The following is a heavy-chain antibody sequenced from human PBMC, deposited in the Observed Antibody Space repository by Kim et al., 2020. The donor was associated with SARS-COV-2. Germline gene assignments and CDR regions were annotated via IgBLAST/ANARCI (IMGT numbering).Heavy chain of an antibody. D-gene: IGHD6-13*01. Sequence: GGSLRLSCAASGFTVTNACMTWLRQSPVKGLEWVGRIKSKTDGGTTDYPAPVKGRFTISRDDSKNTLYLQMNSLKTEDTAVYYCTTSPAGATGYYFDDWGQGTLVTVSS. CDR1: GFTVTNAC. CDR3: TTSPAGATGYYFDD. J-gene: IGHJ4*02. V-gene: IGHV3-15*01. CDR2: IKSKTDGGTT.